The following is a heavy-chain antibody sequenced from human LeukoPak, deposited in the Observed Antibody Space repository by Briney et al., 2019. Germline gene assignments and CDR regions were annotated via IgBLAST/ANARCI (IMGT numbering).Heavy chain of an antibody. V-gene: IGHV4-34*01. Sequence: SETLSLTCAVYGGSFSGYYWSWIRQPPGKGLEWIGEINHSGSTNYNPSLKSRVTISVDTSKNQFSLKLSSVTAEDTAVYYCARNTMYFDYWGQGTLVTVSS. CDR3: ARNTMYFDY. J-gene: IGHJ4*02. CDR2: INHSGST. D-gene: IGHD3-10*01. CDR1: GGSFSGYY.